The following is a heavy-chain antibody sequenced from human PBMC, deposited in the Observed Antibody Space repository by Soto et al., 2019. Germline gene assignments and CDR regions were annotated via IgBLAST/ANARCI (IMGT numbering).Heavy chain of an antibody. Sequence: ASVKVSCKASGYTFTGYYMHWVRQAPGQGLEWMGWINPNSGGTNYAQKFQGWVTMTRDTSISTAYMELSRLRSGDTAVYYCARAYSSSWYGWFDPWGQGTLVTVSS. CDR3: ARAYSSSWYGWFDP. CDR1: GYTFTGYY. D-gene: IGHD6-13*01. V-gene: IGHV1-2*04. CDR2: INPNSGGT. J-gene: IGHJ5*02.